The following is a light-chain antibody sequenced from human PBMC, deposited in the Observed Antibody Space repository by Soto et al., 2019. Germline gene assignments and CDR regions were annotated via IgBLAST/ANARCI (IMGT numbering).Light chain of an antibody. CDR3: NSYATSNNVL. Sequence: QSALTQPPSASGSPGQSVTISCTGTSSDVGGYNYVSWYQQHPGKAPKVMIYEVSKRPSGVPDRFSGSKSGNTASLTVSGLQAEDEADYYCNSYATSNNVLFGGGTKVTVL. CDR1: SSDVGGYNY. V-gene: IGLV2-8*01. J-gene: IGLJ2*01. CDR2: EVS.